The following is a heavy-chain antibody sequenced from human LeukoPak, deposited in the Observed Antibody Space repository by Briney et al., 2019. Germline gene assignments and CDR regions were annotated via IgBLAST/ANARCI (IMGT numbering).Heavy chain of an antibody. CDR1: GFIFSNAW. CDR2: IKSETDGGTT. D-gene: IGHD4-17*01. V-gene: IGHV3-15*01. CDR3: TTNPTVTTDRGY. Sequence: GGSLRLSCEASGFIFSNAWMSWVRQAPGKGLEWVGRIKSETDGGTTEYAAPVKGRFSISRDDSKNTLYLQMNSLKTEDTAVYYCTTNPTVTTDRGYWGQGTLVTVSS. J-gene: IGHJ4*02.